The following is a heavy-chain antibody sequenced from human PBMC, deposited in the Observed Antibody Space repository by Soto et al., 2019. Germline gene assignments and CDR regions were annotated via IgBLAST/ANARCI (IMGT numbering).Heavy chain of an antibody. V-gene: IGHV1-46*03. CDR2: INPSGGST. Sequence: ASVKVSCKASGYTFTSYYMHWVRQAPGQGLGWMGIINPSGGSTSYAQKFQGRVTMTRDTSTSTVYMELSSLRSEDTAVYYCAATIAAAGHFQHWGQGTLVTVSS. CDR3: AATIAAAGHFQH. CDR1: GYTFTSYY. J-gene: IGHJ1*01. D-gene: IGHD6-13*01.